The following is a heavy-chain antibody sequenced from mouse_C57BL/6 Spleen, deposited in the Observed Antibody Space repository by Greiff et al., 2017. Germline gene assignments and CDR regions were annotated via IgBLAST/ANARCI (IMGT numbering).Heavy chain of an antibody. J-gene: IGHJ3*01. D-gene: IGHD2-4*01. CDR3: VRHGDYDYDGAWFAY. V-gene: IGHV10-1*01. CDR1: GFSFNTYA. Sequence: EVMLVESGGGLVQPKGSLKLSCAASGFSFNTYAMNWVRQAPGKGLEWVARIRSKSNNYATYYAESVKDRFTISRDDSESMLYLQMNNLKTEDTAMYYCVRHGDYDYDGAWFAYWGQGTLVTVSA. CDR2: IRSKSNNYAT.